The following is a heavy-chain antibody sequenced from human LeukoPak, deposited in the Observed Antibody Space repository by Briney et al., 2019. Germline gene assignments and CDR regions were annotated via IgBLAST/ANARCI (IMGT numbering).Heavy chain of an antibody. J-gene: IGHJ4*02. CDR3: ARTFPSDY. CDR1: GFTVSSNY. CDR2: IYSGGNT. Sequence: GGSLRLSCAASGFTVSSNYMSWVRQAPGKGLEWVSIIYSGGNTDYTDSVKGRFTISRDNSKNTLYLRMNSLRAEDTAVYYCARTFPSDYWGQGTLVTVSS. V-gene: IGHV3-53*01.